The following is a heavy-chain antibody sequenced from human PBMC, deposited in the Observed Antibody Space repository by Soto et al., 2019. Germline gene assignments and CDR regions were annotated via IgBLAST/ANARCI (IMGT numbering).Heavy chain of an antibody. CDR3: ASSPPLHYFDY. D-gene: IGHD1-26*01. V-gene: IGHV4-30-2*01. J-gene: IGHJ4*02. Sequence: PSETLSLTCAVSGGSISSGGYSWSWIRQPPGKGLEWIGYIYHSGSTYYNPSLKSRVTISVDRSKNQFSLKLSSVTAADTAVYYCASSPPLHYFDYWGQGTLVTVS. CDR1: GGSISSGGYS. CDR2: IYHSGST.